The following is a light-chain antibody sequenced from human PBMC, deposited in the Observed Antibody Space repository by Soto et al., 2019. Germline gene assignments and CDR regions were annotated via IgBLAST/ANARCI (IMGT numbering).Light chain of an antibody. CDR3: QQYNNWPLT. V-gene: IGKV3-15*01. J-gene: IGKJ4*01. CDR2: AAS. CDR1: QSVGSY. Sequence: DIVLTQSPATLSLSPGERATLSCRASQSVGSYLAWYQHKPGQAPRLLIYAASTRATGIPARFSGSGSGTEFTLTISSLQSEEFAVYYCQQYNNWPLTFGGGTKVDIK.